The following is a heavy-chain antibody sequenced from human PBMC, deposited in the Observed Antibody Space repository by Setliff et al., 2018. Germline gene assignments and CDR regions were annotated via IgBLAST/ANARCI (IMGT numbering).Heavy chain of an antibody. V-gene: IGHV4-31*01. Sequence: SETLSLTCTVSGDSIMSPTYTWTWIRQLPGKGLEWIGYISRSGSTSYNSSLKRQITISLDTSKNQFSLKMNSVTAADTAVYYCVRVLYDYSFESWGQGTLVTVSS. CDR3: VRVLYDYSFES. CDR2: ISRSGST. J-gene: IGHJ4*02. CDR1: GDSIMSPTYT. D-gene: IGHD4-4*01.